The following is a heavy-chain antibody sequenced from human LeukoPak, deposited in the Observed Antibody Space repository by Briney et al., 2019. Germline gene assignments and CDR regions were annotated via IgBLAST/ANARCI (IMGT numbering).Heavy chain of an antibody. D-gene: IGHD4-17*01. V-gene: IGHV3-21*01. CDR1: GFTFSSYS. CDR3: ARAFSHYADY. Sequence: GGSRRLSCAASGFTFSSYSMNWVRQAPGKGLEWVSSISSSSSYIYYADSVKGRFTISRDNAKNSLYLQMNSLRAEDTAVYYCARAFSHYADYWGQGTLVTVPS. CDR2: ISSSSSYI. J-gene: IGHJ4*02.